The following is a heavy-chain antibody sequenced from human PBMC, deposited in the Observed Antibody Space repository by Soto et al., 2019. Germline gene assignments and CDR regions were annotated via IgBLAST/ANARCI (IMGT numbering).Heavy chain of an antibody. Sequence: GGSLRLSCAASGFTFSSYGMHWVRQAPGKGLEWVAVISYDGSNKYYADSVKGRFTISRDNSKNTLYLQMNSLRAEDTAVYYCAKDFRRYSSTPPGAFDIWGQGTMVTVSS. CDR2: ISYDGSNK. CDR3: AKDFRRYSSTPPGAFDI. V-gene: IGHV3-30*18. CDR1: GFTFSSYG. D-gene: IGHD6-13*01. J-gene: IGHJ3*02.